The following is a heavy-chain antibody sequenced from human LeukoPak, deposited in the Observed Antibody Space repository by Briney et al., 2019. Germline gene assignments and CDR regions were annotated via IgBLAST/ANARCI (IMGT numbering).Heavy chain of an antibody. D-gene: IGHD6-19*01. Sequence: ASVKVSCKASGYKFTSYGLAWVRQAPGHGPEYMGWISTHNGLADYSEKFRGRVTMTTDTSANTAYMELKSLRSDDTAIYYCVRLSGQWLVHSYFGHWGQGTQVIVSS. V-gene: IGHV1-18*01. CDR2: ISTHNGLA. J-gene: IGHJ4*02. CDR1: GYKFTSYG. CDR3: VRLSGQWLVHSYFGH.